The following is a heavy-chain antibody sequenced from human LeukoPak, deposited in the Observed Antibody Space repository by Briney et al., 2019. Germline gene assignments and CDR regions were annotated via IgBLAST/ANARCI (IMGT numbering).Heavy chain of an antibody. V-gene: IGHV1-2*02. Sequence: GASEKVSCKASGYTFTGYYMHWVRQAPGQGLEWMGWINPNSGGTNYAQKFQGRVTMTRDTSISTAYMELSRLRSDDTAVYYCARDLAVGATTKPREDYWGQGTLVTVSS. CDR2: INPNSGGT. CDR1: GYTFTGYY. D-gene: IGHD1-26*01. CDR3: ARDLAVGATTKPREDY. J-gene: IGHJ4*02.